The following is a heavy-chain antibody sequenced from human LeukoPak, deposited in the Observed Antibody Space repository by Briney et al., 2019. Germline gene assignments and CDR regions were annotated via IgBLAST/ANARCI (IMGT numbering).Heavy chain of an antibody. J-gene: IGHJ4*02. D-gene: IGHD7-27*01. CDR1: GFAFSSNW. CDR3: ATSLGPLTEY. V-gene: IGHV3-74*01. Sequence: GGSLRLSCAASGFAFSSNWMHWVRQTPGKGLVWVSRINSGGSGTSYADSVEGRFTISRDNAKDTLYLQMNSLRAEDTAVYYCATSLGPLTEYWGQGTLVTVSS. CDR2: INSGGSGT.